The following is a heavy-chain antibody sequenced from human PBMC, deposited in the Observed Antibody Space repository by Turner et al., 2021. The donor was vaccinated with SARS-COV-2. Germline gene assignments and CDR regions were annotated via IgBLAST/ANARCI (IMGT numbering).Heavy chain of an antibody. V-gene: IGHV4-39*01. D-gene: IGHD3-10*01. J-gene: IGHJ6*02. Sequence: QLQLQESGPGLVNPSETLSLTCTVSGGSISSSSYYWGWIRQPPGKGLEWIGSIYYSGRTYDNPSLKSRVTISVDTSKNQFSLKLSSVTAADTAVYYCASQEALVPSYYYYYYGMDVWGQGTTVTVSS. CDR2: IYYSGRT. CDR3: ASQEALVPSYYYYYYGMDV. CDR1: GGSISSSSYY.